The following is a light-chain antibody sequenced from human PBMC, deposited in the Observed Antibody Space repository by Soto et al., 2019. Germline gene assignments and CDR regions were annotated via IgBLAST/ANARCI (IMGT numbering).Light chain of an antibody. Sequence: DIQMTQSPTSLSASVGDRVTITCRASQGIRNFVAWYQQKPGKAPKLLIYAASPLQSGVPSRFSGSESWTDFTLTVNCLQPEDVATYSCQKYSSVLVFGPGTKVEIK. CDR1: QGIRNF. V-gene: IGKV1-27*01. CDR3: QKYSSVLV. J-gene: IGKJ3*01. CDR2: AAS.